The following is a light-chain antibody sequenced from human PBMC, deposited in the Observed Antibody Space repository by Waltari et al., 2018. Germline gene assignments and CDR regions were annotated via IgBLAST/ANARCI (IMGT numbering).Light chain of an antibody. CDR2: YDD. Sequence: QRVTISCSGSSSNIGDNPVNWYQQLPGKAPKLLIYYDDLLPSGVSDRFSGSKSGTSAFLAISGLQSEDEADYYCAAWDDSLNGWVFGGGTKLTVL. CDR1: SSNIGDNP. V-gene: IGLV1-36*01. J-gene: IGLJ3*02. CDR3: AAWDDSLNGWV.